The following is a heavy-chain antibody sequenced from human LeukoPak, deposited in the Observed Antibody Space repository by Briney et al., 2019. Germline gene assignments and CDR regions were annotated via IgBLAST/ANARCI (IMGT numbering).Heavy chain of an antibody. CDR1: GFTFSSYA. Sequence: GGSLRLSCAASGFTFSSYAMHWVRQAPGKGLEWVAVISYDGSNKYYADSVKGRFTISRDNSKNTLYLQMNSLRVDDTAVYYCAKIGWDDAFDIWGQGTMVTVSS. CDR2: ISYDGSNK. D-gene: IGHD6-19*01. J-gene: IGHJ3*02. V-gene: IGHV3-30*04. CDR3: AKIGWDDAFDI.